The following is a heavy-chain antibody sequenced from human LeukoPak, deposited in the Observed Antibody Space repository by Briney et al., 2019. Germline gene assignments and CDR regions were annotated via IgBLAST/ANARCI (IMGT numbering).Heavy chain of an antibody. V-gene: IGHV3-33*01. D-gene: IGHD6-6*01. CDR3: ATDRGSSPFDY. Sequence: PGRSLRLSCAASVFTFSNYGMHWVRQTPGKGPEWVAVIWSDGSTKKYADSVKGRFTISRDNSQNTLYLQMNSLRAEDTAVYYCATDRGSSPFDYWGQGTLVTVSS. J-gene: IGHJ4*02. CDR1: VFTFSNYG. CDR2: IWSDGSTK.